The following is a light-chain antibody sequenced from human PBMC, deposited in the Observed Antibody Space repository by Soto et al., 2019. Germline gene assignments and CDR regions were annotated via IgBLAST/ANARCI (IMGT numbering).Light chain of an antibody. Sequence: EIVLTQSPATLSLSPGERATLSCRASQSVSSYLAWYQQKPGQAPMLLIYDASNRATGIPARFSGSGSWTDFTLTISSLEPEDFAVYYCQQRSNWPPLTFGGGTKVEIK. CDR1: QSVSSY. V-gene: IGKV3-11*01. J-gene: IGKJ4*01. CDR2: DAS. CDR3: QQRSNWPPLT.